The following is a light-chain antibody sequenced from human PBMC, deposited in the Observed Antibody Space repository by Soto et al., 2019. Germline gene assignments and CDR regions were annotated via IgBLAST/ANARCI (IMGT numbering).Light chain of an antibody. CDR2: DAS. J-gene: IGKJ2*01. CDR1: QSINSN. Sequence: ETVMTQSPATLSVSPGERVTLPCRASQSINSNLAWYQQRPGQAPRVHIYDASTRATAVPARFSGSGSGTEFTLTISSLQSEDFAVYYCQQYNNWPPDYTFGQGTKLEIK. CDR3: QQYNNWPPDYT. V-gene: IGKV3-15*01.